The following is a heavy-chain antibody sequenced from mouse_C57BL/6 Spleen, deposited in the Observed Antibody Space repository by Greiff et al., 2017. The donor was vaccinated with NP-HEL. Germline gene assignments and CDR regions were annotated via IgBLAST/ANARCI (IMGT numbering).Heavy chain of an antibody. D-gene: IGHD2-5*01. CDR2: ISDGGSYT. CDR1: GFTFSSYA. V-gene: IGHV5-4*01. CDR3: ARASYSNYWFAY. J-gene: IGHJ3*01. Sequence: EVQVVESGGGLVKPGGSLKLSCAASGFTFSSYAMSWVRQTPEKRLEWVATISDGGSYTYYPDNVKGRFTISRDNAKNNLYLQMSHLKSEDTAMYYCARASYSNYWFAYWGQGTLVTVSA.